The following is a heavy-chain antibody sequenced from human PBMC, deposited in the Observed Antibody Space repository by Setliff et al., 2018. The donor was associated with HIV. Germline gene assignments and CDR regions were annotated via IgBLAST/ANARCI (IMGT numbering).Heavy chain of an antibody. Sequence: KPSETLSLTCAVYGGSFSGYYWSWIRQPPGKGLEWIGEINHSGSTNYNPSLKSRVTISVDTSKSQFSLKLSSVTAADTAVYYCNIYYYYYMDVWGKGTTVTVSS. V-gene: IGHV4-34*01. J-gene: IGHJ6*03. CDR3: NIYYYYYMDV. CDR1: GGSFSGYY. CDR2: INHSGST.